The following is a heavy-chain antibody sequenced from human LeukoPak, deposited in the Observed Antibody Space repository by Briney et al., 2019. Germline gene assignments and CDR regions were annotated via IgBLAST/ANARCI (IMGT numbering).Heavy chain of an antibody. CDR1: GYTFTGYY. CDR2: INPNSGGT. D-gene: IGHD2-2*01. V-gene: IGHV1-2*04. Sequence: ASVKVSCKASGYTFTGYYMHWVRQAPGQGLEWMGWINPNSGGTNYAQKFQGWVTMTRDTSISTAYIELSRLRSDDTAVYYCARDRGIYCSSTSCYAGYFDYWGQGTLVTVSS. J-gene: IGHJ4*02. CDR3: ARDRGIYCSSTSCYAGYFDY.